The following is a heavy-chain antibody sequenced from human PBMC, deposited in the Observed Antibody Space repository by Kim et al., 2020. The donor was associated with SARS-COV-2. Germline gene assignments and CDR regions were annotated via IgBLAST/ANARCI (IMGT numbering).Heavy chain of an antibody. J-gene: IGHJ6*02. Sequence: KGRFTISRDNSKNTRYLQMNSLRAEDMAVYYCAKVGEAGPPYYYYGMDVWGQGTTVTVSS. D-gene: IGHD6-13*01. CDR3: AKVGEAGPPYYYYGMDV. V-gene: IGHV3-23*01.